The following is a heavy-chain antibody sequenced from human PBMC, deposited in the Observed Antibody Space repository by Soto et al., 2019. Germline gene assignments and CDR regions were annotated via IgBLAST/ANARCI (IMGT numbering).Heavy chain of an antibody. J-gene: IGHJ4*02. Sequence: QVQLVQSGGGVVQPGRSLRLSCAASGFTFTNYGIHWVRQAPGKGLEWVAVIWYDGSNKYYADSVKGRFTISRDNSKNTLYLQMNSLRAEDTAVYYCAKDLVGANDYWGQGTLVTVSS. V-gene: IGHV3-33*06. CDR3: AKDLVGANDY. CDR1: GFTFTNYG. D-gene: IGHD1-26*01. CDR2: IWYDGSNK.